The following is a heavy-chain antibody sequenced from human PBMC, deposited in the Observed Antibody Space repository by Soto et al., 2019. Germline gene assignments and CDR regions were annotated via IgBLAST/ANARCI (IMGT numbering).Heavy chain of an antibody. Sequence: QVQLVQSGAEEKQPGASVKVSCKASGYSFSNSYVVWVRQAPGQGLEWRGVINPAGGSTTYAQKFKYRVTLTRDTSTSTVSIELVSLRSEDTAVFYCARVFGTYFVILTGLWGGHCDYWGQATQVTVSS. J-gene: IGHJ4*02. CDR3: ARVFGTYFVILTGLWGGHCDY. D-gene: IGHD3-9*01. V-gene: IGHV1-46*03. CDR2: INPAGGST. CDR1: GYSFSNSY.